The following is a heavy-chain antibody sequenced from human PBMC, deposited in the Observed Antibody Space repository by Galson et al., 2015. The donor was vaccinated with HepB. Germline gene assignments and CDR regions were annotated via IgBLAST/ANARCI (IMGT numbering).Heavy chain of an antibody. CDR1: GYTFTSYA. CDR2: INTNTGNP. CDR3: ARVRYGGNPEDYWYFDL. J-gene: IGHJ2*01. V-gene: IGHV7-4-1*02. Sequence: SVKVSCKASGYTFTSYAMNWVRQAPGQGLEWMGWINTNTGNPTYAQGFTGRFVFSLDTSVSTAYLQISSLKAEDTAVYYCARVRYGGNPEDYWYFDLWGRGTLVTVSS. D-gene: IGHD4-23*01.